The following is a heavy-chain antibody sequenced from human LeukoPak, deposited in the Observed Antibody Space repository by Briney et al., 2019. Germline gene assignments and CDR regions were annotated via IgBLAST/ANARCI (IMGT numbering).Heavy chain of an antibody. Sequence: GESLKISCKGSGYSFTNNWIGWVRQMPGKGLEWMGITYPGDSNTSHSPSFQGQATISADKPISSAYLQWSSLKASDTAMYYCVRSPACSSGTCYPNWFDPWGQGTLVTVSS. J-gene: IGHJ5*02. D-gene: IGHD2-15*01. CDR2: TYPGDSNT. CDR3: VRSPACSSGTCYPNWFDP. V-gene: IGHV5-51*04. CDR1: GYSFTNNW.